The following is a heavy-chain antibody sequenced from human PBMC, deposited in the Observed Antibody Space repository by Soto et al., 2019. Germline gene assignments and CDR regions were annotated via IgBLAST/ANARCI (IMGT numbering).Heavy chain of an antibody. CDR3: GSTYRDYFDS. CDR1: GYTFTSYS. D-gene: IGHD3-16*02. J-gene: IGHJ4*02. CDR2: ISAYNGNT. V-gene: IGHV1-18*04. Sequence: ASVKVSCKASGYTFTSYSISWVRQAPGQGLEWMGWISAYNGNTNYAQKLQGRVTMTTDTSTSTAYMELRSRRSEDTAVSYCGSTYRDYFDSWGQGTLVTVSS.